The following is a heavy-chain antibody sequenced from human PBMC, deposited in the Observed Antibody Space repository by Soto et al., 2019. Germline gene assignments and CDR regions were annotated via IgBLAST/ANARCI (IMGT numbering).Heavy chain of an antibody. J-gene: IGHJ6*02. Sequence: SETLSLTCAVYGGSFSGYYWSWIRQPPGKGLEWIGEINHSGSTNYNPSLKSRVTISVDTSKNQFSLKLSSVTAADTAVYYCATSVAAEGYYNSRDGWGQGTTVTVSS. CDR1: GGSFSGYY. D-gene: IGHD6-13*01. V-gene: IGHV4-34*01. CDR3: ATSVAAEGYYNSRDG. CDR2: INHSGST.